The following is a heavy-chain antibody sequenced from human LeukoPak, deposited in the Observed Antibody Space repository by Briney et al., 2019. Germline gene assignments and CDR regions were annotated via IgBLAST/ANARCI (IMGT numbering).Heavy chain of an antibody. J-gene: IGHJ4*02. CDR1: GFSFSSYG. V-gene: IGHV3-30*02. D-gene: IGHD3-22*01. Sequence: GGSLRLSCAASGFSFSSYGMHWLRQAPGKGLEWVAFIRYDGSNKYYANSVKGRFTISRDNSKNTLYLQMNSLRAEDTAVYYCAKDAPITMIVVAHGDYWGQGTLVTVSS. CDR2: IRYDGSNK. CDR3: AKDAPITMIVVAHGDY.